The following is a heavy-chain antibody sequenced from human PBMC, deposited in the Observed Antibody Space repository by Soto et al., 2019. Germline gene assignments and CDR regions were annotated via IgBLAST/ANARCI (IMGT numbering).Heavy chain of an antibody. D-gene: IGHD2-15*01. CDR1: GVSISSYY. CDR3: ARGGPLGYCSGGSCSMDV. J-gene: IGHJ6*03. Sequence: SETLSLTCTVSGVSISSYYWSWIRQPPGKGLEWIGYIYNSGSTNSNPSLKSRVTISVDTSKNQFSLKLTSVTAADTAVYYCARGGPLGYCSGGSCSMDVWGKGTTVTVSS. CDR2: IYNSGST. V-gene: IGHV4-59*01.